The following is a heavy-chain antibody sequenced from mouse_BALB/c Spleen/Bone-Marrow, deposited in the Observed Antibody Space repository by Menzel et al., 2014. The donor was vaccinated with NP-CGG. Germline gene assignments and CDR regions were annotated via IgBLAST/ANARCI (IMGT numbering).Heavy chain of an antibody. J-gene: IGHJ3*01. CDR3: ATYYRYDGAY. D-gene: IGHD2-14*01. V-gene: IGHV2-9*02. Sequence: VQVVESGPGLVAPSQSLSITCTASGFSLTSFGIHWVRQPPGKGLEWLGVIWAGGSTNYDSAFMSRLSISKDNSKNQVFLKMSSLQTDDTAMYYCATYYRYDGAYWGQGTLVTVSA. CDR2: IWAGGST. CDR1: GFSLTSFG.